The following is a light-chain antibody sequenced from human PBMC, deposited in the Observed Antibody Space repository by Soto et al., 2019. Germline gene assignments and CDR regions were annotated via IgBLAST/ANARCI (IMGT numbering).Light chain of an antibody. Sequence: DIVLTQSPDSLAVSLGERASIDCKSSQSVLYHSNNKNYLAWYQQKPGQPPKLLIYWASMRESGVPDRFSGSGSGTDFTLTISSLQAEDVAVYYCQQFHSPPITFGQGTRLEI. J-gene: IGKJ5*01. CDR1: QSVLYHSNNKNY. V-gene: IGKV4-1*01. CDR3: QQFHSPPIT. CDR2: WAS.